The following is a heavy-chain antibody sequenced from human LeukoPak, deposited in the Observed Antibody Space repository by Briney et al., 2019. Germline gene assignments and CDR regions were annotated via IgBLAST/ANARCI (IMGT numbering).Heavy chain of an antibody. V-gene: IGHV3-11*01. D-gene: IGHD4-23*01. CDR1: GFTFSDYY. CDR2: ISSSGSTI. CDR3: ARWVSKYYYYMDV. Sequence: GGSLRLSCAASGFTFSDYYMSWIRQASGKGLEWVSYISSSGSTIYYADSVKGRFTISRDNAKNSLYLQMNSLRAEDTAVYYCARWVSKYYYYMDVWGKGTTVTVSS. J-gene: IGHJ6*03.